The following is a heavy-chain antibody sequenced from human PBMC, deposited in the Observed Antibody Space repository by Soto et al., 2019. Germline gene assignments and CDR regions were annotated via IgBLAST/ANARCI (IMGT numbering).Heavy chain of an antibody. CDR2: IYHSGST. CDR1: SGSISSSNW. CDR3: VTASCSGGSCYLAPYFDY. Sequence: SETLSLTCAVSSGSISSSNWWSWVRQPPGKGLEWIGKIYHSGSTNYNPSLKSRVTISVDTSKNQFSLKLSSVTAADTAVYYCVTASCSGGSCYLAPYFDYWGQGTLVTVSS. D-gene: IGHD2-15*01. J-gene: IGHJ4*02. V-gene: IGHV4-4*02.